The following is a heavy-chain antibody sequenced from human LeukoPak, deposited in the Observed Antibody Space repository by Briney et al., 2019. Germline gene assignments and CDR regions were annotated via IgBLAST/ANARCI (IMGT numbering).Heavy chain of an antibody. CDR2: ISSNNGNT. CDR3: ARDYGSGSYGDY. J-gene: IGHJ4*02. CDR1: GYTFTSHG. D-gene: IGHD3-10*01. Sequence: ASVKVSCKASGYTFTSHGISWVRQAPGQGLEWMGWISSNNGNTKYAQKFQGRVTMTTETSTSTAYMELRSLRSDDTAVYYCARDYGSGSYGDYWGQGTLVTVSS. V-gene: IGHV1-18*01.